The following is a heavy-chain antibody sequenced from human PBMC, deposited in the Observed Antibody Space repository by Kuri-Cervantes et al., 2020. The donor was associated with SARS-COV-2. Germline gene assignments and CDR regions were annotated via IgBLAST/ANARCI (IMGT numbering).Heavy chain of an antibody. CDR2: ISYDGSNK. J-gene: IGHJ4*02. CDR1: GFTFSSYA. Sequence: GGSRRLSCAASGFTFSSYAMHWVRQAPGKGLEGVAVISYDGSNKYYADSVKGRFTISRDNSKNTLYLQMNSLRAEDTAVYYCARGLAVEYYFDYWGQGTLVTVSS. D-gene: IGHD6-19*01. V-gene: IGHV3-30-3*01. CDR3: ARGLAVEYYFDY.